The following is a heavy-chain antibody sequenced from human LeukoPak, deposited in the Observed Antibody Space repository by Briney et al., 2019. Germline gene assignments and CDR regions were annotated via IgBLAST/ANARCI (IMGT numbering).Heavy chain of an antibody. D-gene: IGHD2-15*01. Sequence: PSETLSLTCTVSGGSISSYYWSWIRQPPGKGLEWIGYIYYSGSTNYNPSLKSRVTISVDTSKNQFSLKLTSVTAADTAVYYCARSTQYCSGGSCYVTWGQGTLVTVSS. V-gene: IGHV4-59*01. CDR2: IYYSGST. J-gene: IGHJ5*02. CDR3: ARSTQYCSGGSCYVT. CDR1: GGSISSYY.